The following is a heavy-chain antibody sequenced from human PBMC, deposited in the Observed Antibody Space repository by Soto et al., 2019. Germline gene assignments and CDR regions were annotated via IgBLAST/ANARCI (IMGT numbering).Heavy chain of an antibody. CDR1: GLTFSSYW. CDR3: ARDSQLVPDY. J-gene: IGHJ4*02. D-gene: IGHD6-6*01. V-gene: IGHV3-7*01. Sequence: EVQLVQSGGGLVQPGGSLRLSCAASGLTFSSYWMSWVRQAPRKGLERVANIKQDGSEKYYVDSVKGRFTISRDNAKNSLYLQMNGLRVEDTAVYYCARDSQLVPDYGGQGTLVTVSS. CDR2: IKQDGSEK.